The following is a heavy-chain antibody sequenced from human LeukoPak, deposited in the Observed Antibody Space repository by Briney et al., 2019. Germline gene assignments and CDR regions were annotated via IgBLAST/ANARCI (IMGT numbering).Heavy chain of an antibody. Sequence: GGSLRLSCAASGFTFSSYWMHWVRHAPGKGLVWVSRIKSDGSTRYADSVKGRFTISRDNAKNTVSLQMDSLRAEDTGVYYCARAPSEIGGYYPEYFRHWGQGTLVTVSP. CDR1: GFTFSSYW. CDR2: IKSDGST. D-gene: IGHD3-22*01. J-gene: IGHJ1*01. CDR3: ARAPSEIGGYYPEYFRH. V-gene: IGHV3-74*01.